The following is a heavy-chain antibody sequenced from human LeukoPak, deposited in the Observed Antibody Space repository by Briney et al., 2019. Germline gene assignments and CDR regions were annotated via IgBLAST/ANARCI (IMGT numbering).Heavy chain of an antibody. CDR2: ISSSSSYI. D-gene: IGHD3-22*01. V-gene: IGHV3-21*01. Sequence: GGSLRLSCAASGFTFSSYSMNWVRQAPGMGLEWVSSISSSSSYIYYADSVKGRFTISRDNAKNSLYLQMNSLSAEHTAVYYCARDPYYYDSSGYYPFDYWGQGTLVTVSS. CDR3: ARDPYYYDSSGYYPFDY. CDR1: GFTFSSYS. J-gene: IGHJ4*02.